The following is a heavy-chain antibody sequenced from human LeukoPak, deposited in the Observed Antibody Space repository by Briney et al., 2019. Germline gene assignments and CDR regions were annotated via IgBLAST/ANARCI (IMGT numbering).Heavy chain of an antibody. CDR1: GGSFSGYY. Sequence: LSLTCAVYGGSFSGYYWNWIRQSPGKGLEWVANIKQDGSEKYYVDSVKGRFTISRDNSKNTLYLQMNSLRAEDTAVYYCATLPNYSYGHPYYFDYWGQGTLVTVSS. J-gene: IGHJ4*02. D-gene: IGHD5-18*01. V-gene: IGHV3-7*03. CDR3: ATLPNYSYGHPYYFDY. CDR2: IKQDGSEK.